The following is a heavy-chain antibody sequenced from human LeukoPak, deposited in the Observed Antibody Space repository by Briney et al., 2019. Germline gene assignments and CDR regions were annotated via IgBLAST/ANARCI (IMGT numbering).Heavy chain of an antibody. Sequence: SETLSLTCTVSGGSVSSFYWSWIRQPPGKGLEWIGHIYYSGSTSYNPSLKSRLTISVDTSKNQFSLKLSSVTAADTAVYYCARSGSTAFDYWGQEPWSPSP. CDR2: IYYSGST. CDR1: GGSVSSFY. V-gene: IGHV4-59*02. J-gene: IGHJ4*01. CDR3: ARSGSTAFDY. D-gene: IGHD1-26*01.